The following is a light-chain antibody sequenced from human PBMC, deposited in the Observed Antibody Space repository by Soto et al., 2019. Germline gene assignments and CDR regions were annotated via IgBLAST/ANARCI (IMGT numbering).Light chain of an antibody. CDR3: SSYAGSNNNYV. CDR1: SSDVGGYKY. CDR2: EVS. V-gene: IGLV2-8*01. Sequence: QSALTQPPSASGSPGQSVTIPCTGTSSDVGGYKYVSWYQQHPGKAPKVMIYEVSKRPSGVPDRFSASKSGNTASLTVSGLQAEDEADYYCSSYAGSNNNYVFGTGTKLTVL. J-gene: IGLJ1*01.